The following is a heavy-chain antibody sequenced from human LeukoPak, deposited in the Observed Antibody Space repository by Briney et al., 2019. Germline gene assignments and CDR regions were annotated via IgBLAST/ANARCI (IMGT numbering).Heavy chain of an antibody. V-gene: IGHV3-30*03. CDR1: GFTFSDYG. D-gene: IGHD4-17*01. CDR2: ISYDGSNG. Sequence: GGSLRLSCVASGFTFSDYGMYWVRQAPGKGLEWVAVISYDGSNGDYADSVKGRFTISRDNSKNALHLQMNSLRVEDTAVYYCEFNFTTTLTPGGYWGQGSLVTVSS. J-gene: IGHJ4*02. CDR3: EFNFTTTLTPGGY.